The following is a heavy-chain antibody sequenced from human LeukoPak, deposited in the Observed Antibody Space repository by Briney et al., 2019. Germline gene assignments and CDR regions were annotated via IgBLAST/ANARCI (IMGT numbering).Heavy chain of an antibody. D-gene: IGHD5-24*01. Sequence: GGSLRLSCAASGFTFSSYAMHWVRQAPGKGLEWVAVISYDGSNKYYADSVKGRFTISRDNSKNTLYLQMNSLRAEDTAVYYCARDWAGDGYNSGFDYWGQGTLVTVSS. CDR2: ISYDGSNK. CDR3: ARDWAGDGYNSGFDY. CDR1: GFTFSSYA. J-gene: IGHJ4*02. V-gene: IGHV3-30*04.